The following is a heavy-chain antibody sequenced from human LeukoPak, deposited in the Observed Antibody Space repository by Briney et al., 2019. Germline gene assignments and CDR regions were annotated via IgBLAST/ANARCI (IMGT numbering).Heavy chain of an antibody. CDR1: GGSISSGDYY. CDR3: ARLKQWLETLDY. J-gene: IGHJ4*02. D-gene: IGHD6-19*01. Sequence: PQTLSLTCTVSGGSISSGDYYWSWIRQPPGKGLEWIGYIYYSGSTYYNPSLKSRVTISVDTSKNQFSLKLSSVTAADTAVYYCARLKQWLETLDYWGQGTLVTVSS. V-gene: IGHV4-30-4*01. CDR2: IYYSGST.